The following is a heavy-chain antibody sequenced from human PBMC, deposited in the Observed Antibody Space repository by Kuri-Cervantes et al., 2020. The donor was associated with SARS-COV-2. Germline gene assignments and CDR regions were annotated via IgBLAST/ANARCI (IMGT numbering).Heavy chain of an antibody. CDR3: AKLTSGWYYFDD. CDR2: ISGNGVAT. Sequence: GESLKISCATSGFRFTRVAMTWVRQAPGEGLELVSTISGNGVATYYADSVKGRFTISADKGKNPLYLQMTSLRPDDTAIYYCAKLTSGWYYFDDWAQGTLVTVSS. J-gene: IGHJ4*02. V-gene: IGHV3-23*01. CDR1: GFRFTRVA. D-gene: IGHD6-19*01.